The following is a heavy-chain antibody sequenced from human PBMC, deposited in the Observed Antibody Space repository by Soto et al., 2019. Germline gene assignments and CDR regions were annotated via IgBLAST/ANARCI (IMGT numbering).Heavy chain of an antibody. CDR3: ARFRSSSVY. D-gene: IGHD6-6*01. CDR1: GFTFSRYE. Sequence: PGGSLRLSCVGSGFTFSRYEMNWVRQTPGKGLEWVSYITSGGDTEYYADSVKGRFTISRDNAKNSLYLQMNSLRAEDTAVYYCARFRSSSVYWGQGTLVTVSS. CDR2: ITSGGDTE. V-gene: IGHV3-48*03. J-gene: IGHJ4*02.